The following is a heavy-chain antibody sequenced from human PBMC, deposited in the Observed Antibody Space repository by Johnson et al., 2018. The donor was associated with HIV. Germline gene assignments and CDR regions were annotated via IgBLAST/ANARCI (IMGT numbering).Heavy chain of an antibody. CDR3: VRRFYDSSAFDI. CDR1: GFSFSDYA. CDR2: ISGSGGST. Sequence: VQLVESGGGMIQPGGSLRLSCAASGFSFSDYAMSWVRQAPGKGLEWVLAISGSGGSTYYANSVKGRFTISRDNSKNTLYLQMNSLRAEDTAVYYCVRRFYDSSAFDIWGQGTLVTVSS. V-gene: IGHV3-23*04. J-gene: IGHJ3*02. D-gene: IGHD3-22*01.